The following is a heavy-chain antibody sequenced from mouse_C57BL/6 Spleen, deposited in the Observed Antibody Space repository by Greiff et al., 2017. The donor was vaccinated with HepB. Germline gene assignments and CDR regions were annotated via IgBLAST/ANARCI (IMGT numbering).Heavy chain of an antibody. CDR1: GFNIKDDY. CDR3: TTSTSFRYFDV. D-gene: IGHD5-1*01. CDR2: IDPENGDT. Sequence: EVQLVESGAELVRPGASVKLSCTASGFNIKDDYMHWVKQRPEQGLEWIGWIDPENGDTEYASKFQGKATITADTSSNTAYLQLSSLTSEDTAVYYCTTSTSFRYFDVWGTGTTVTVSS. V-gene: IGHV14-4*01. J-gene: IGHJ1*03.